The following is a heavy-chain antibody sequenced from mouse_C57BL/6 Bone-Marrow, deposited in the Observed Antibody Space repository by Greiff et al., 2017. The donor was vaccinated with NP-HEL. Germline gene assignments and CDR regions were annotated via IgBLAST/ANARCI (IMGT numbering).Heavy chain of an antibody. V-gene: IGHV1-55*01. D-gene: IGHD1-1*01. CDR2: IYPGSGST. Sequence: QVQLQQPGAELVKPGASVKMSCKASGYTFTSYWITWVKQRPGHGLEWIGDIYPGSGSTNYNEKFKSKATLTVDTSSSTAYMQLSSLTSEDSAVYYCAREDYYGSSLSYYYAMDYWGQGTSVTVSS. CDR3: AREDYYGSSLSYYYAMDY. CDR1: GYTFTSYW. J-gene: IGHJ4*01.